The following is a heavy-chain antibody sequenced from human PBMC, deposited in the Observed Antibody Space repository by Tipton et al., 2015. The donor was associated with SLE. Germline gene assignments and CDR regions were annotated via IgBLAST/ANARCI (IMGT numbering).Heavy chain of an antibody. CDR1: GDSFTNDAHY. V-gene: IGHV4-61*02. CDR3: VRGFGNSFKRAFDI. J-gene: IGHJ3*02. Sequence: TLSLTCTVSGDSFTNDAHYWGWIRQTAGKGLEWLGRIHNTGSTYYNPSLKSRVTISLDTPTNQFSLRLTSVTAADTAEYYCVRGFGNSFKRAFDIWGQGTLVTVSS. D-gene: IGHD4-23*01. CDR2: IHNTGST.